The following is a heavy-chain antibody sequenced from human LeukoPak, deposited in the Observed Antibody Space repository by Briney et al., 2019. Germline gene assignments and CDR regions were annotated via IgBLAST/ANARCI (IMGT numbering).Heavy chain of an antibody. J-gene: IGHJ4*02. CDR2: ISAYNGNT. CDR1: GYTFTSYG. V-gene: IGHV1-18*01. Sequence: ASVKVSCKASGYTFTSYGISWVRQAPGQGVEWMGWISAYNGNTNYAQKLQGRVTMTTDTSTSTAYMELRSLRSDDTAVYYCASGEYGSGSYSTEYYFDYWGQGTLVTVSS. D-gene: IGHD3-10*01. CDR3: ASGEYGSGSYSTEYYFDY.